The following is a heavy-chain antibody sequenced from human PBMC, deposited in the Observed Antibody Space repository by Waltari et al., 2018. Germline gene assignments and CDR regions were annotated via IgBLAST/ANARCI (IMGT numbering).Heavy chain of an antibody. V-gene: IGHV3-30*02. Sequence: QVQLVASGGGVVQPGGSLRRSCAPAGFTFSSYGIHWVRRAPGKGLEWVAFIRYDGSNKYYADSVKGRFTISRDNSKNTLYLQMNSLRAEDTAVYYCAKDRLYDFWSGSYPPGFDYWGQGTLVTVSS. D-gene: IGHD3-3*01. J-gene: IGHJ4*02. CDR3: AKDRLYDFWSGSYPPGFDY. CDR1: GFTFSSYG. CDR2: IRYDGSNK.